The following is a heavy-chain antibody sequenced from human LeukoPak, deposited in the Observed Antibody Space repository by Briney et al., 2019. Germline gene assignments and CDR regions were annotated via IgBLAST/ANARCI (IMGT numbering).Heavy chain of an antibody. D-gene: IGHD3-10*01. CDR3: TRDYYHSGSQNWDDTFDI. Sequence: ASVKVCCKASGYTFTNYGISWVRQAPGQGLEWMGWISTYNGNTNYAQKLQGRVTMTTDSSTTTTYMDLRSLRSDDTAIYYCTRDYYHSGSQNWDDTFDIWGQGTMVTVSS. V-gene: IGHV1-18*01. J-gene: IGHJ3*02. CDR1: GYTFTNYG. CDR2: ISTYNGNT.